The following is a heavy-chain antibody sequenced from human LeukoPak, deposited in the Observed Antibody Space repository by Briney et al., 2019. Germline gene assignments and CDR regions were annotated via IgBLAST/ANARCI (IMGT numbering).Heavy chain of an antibody. CDR2: IIPILGIA. CDR3: ARDPTIFGAVTPSRSGWFDP. V-gene: IGHV1-69*04. J-gene: IGHJ5*02. Sequence: ASVKVSCKASGGTFSSYTISWVRQAPGQGLEWMGRIIPILGIANYAQKFQGRVTITADKSTSTAYMELGSLRSEDTAVYYCARDPTIFGAVTPSRSGWFDPWGQGTLVTVSS. CDR1: GGTFSSYT. D-gene: IGHD3-3*01.